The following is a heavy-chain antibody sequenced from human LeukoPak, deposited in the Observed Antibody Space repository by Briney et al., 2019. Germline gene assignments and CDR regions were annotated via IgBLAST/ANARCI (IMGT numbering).Heavy chain of an antibody. CDR2: ISAYNGNT. CDR3: ARDHLTMVRGTSDY. Sequence: DSVTVSCKASGYTFTSYGISWVRQAPGQGLEWMGWISAYNGNTNYAQTLQGRVTMTTHTSTSTAYMELRSLRSDDTAVYYCARDHLTMVRGTSDYWGQGTLVTVSS. D-gene: IGHD3-10*01. V-gene: IGHV1-18*01. CDR1: GYTFTSYG. J-gene: IGHJ4*02.